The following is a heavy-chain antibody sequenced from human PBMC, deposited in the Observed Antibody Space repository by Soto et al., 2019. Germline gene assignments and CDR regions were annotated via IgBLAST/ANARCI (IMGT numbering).Heavy chain of an antibody. V-gene: IGHV3-23*01. CDR2: ISGSGDST. CDR3: ARRSSSWYFDY. Sequence: EVQLLESGGGLVQPGGSLRLSCAASGFTFSNYAMNWVRQAPGKGLEWVSVISGSGDSTYYADSVKGRFTISRDSSKNTLYLQMHSLRAEDTAVYYCARRSSSWYFDYWGQGTLVTVSS. D-gene: IGHD6-13*01. J-gene: IGHJ4*02. CDR1: GFTFSNYA.